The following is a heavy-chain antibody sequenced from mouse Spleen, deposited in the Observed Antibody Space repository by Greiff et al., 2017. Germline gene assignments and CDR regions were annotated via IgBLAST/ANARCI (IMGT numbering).Heavy chain of an antibody. CDR3: AREGRSGAYSKGAMDY. V-gene: IGHV1-50*01. J-gene: IGHJ4*01. CDR1: GYTFTSYW. CDR2: IDPSDSYT. D-gene: IGHD2-5*01. Sequence: QVQLKQPGAELVKPGASVKLSCKASGYTFTSYWMQWVKQRPGQGLEWIGEIDPSDSYTNYNGKFKGKATLTADKSSSTAYMQLSSLTSEDSAVYYCAREGRSGAYSKGAMDYWGQGTSVTVSS.